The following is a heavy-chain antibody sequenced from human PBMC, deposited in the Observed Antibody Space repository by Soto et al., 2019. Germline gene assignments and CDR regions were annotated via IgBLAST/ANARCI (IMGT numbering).Heavy chain of an antibody. CDR3: AKSLYSYGYFFDY. J-gene: IGHJ4*02. CDR2: ISYDGSNK. V-gene: IGHV3-30*18. D-gene: IGHD5-18*01. CDR1: GFTFSSYG. Sequence: GGSLRLSCAASGFTFSSYGMHWVRQAPGKGLEWVAVISYDGSNKYYADSVKGRFTISRDNSKNTLYLQMNSLRAEDTAVYYCAKSLYSYGYFFDYWGQGTLVTVSS.